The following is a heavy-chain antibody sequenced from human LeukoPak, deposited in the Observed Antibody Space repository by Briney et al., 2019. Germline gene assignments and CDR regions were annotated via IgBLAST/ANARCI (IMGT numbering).Heavy chain of an antibody. J-gene: IGHJ4*02. CDR2: IDSDGSGT. V-gene: IGHV3-74*01. CDR3: STVEHF. Sequence: GGSLRFSCSASGLTPSGYWMHWVRQIPGKGLVWVSRIDSDGSGTSYADSVKGRFTISRDDVKNMLYLQMNSLRVEDTGLYYCSTVEHFWGQGTLVTVSS. D-gene: IGHD1/OR15-1a*01. CDR1: GLTPSGYW.